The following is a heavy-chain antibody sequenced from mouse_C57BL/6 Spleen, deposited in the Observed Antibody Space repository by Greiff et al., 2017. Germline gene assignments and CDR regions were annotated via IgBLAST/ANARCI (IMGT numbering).Heavy chain of an antibody. D-gene: IGHD2-1*01. CDR3: TRGIYSRGDY. CDR2: IDPENGDT. Sequence: VQLQQSGAELVRPGASVKLSCTASGFNIKDDYMHWVKQRPEQGLEWIGWIDPENGDTEYASKFQGKATITADTSSNTAYLQLSSLTSADTAVYYCTRGIYSRGDYWGQGTSVTVSS. J-gene: IGHJ4*01. CDR1: GFNIKDDY. V-gene: IGHV14-4*01.